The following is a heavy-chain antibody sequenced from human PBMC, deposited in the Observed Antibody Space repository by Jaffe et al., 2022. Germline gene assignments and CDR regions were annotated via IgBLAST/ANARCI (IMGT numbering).Heavy chain of an antibody. D-gene: IGHD3-9*01. CDR1: GFTFSGSA. Sequence: EVQLVESGGGLVQPGGSLKLSCAASGFTFSGSAMHWVRQASGKGLEWVGRIRSKANSYATAYAASVKGRFTISRDDSKNTAYLQMNSLKTEDTAVYYCTRQWGYDILTGYYGGAYFDYWGQGTLVTVSS. CDR2: IRSKANSYAT. J-gene: IGHJ4*02. CDR3: TRQWGYDILTGYYGGAYFDY. V-gene: IGHV3-73*02.